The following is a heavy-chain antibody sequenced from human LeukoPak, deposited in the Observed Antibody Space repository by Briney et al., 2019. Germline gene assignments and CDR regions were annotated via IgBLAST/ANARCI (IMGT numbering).Heavy chain of an antibody. V-gene: IGHV4-59*01. J-gene: IGHJ4*02. CDR3: ARDDSSSSY. Sequence: PSETLSLTCTVSGGSISSDYWSWIRQPPRKGLEWIGYIYYSGSTNYNPSLKSRVTISLDRSKNQFSLKLTSVTAADTAVYYCARDDSSSSYWGQGTLVTVSS. D-gene: IGHD6-6*01. CDR1: GGSISSDY. CDR2: IYYSGST.